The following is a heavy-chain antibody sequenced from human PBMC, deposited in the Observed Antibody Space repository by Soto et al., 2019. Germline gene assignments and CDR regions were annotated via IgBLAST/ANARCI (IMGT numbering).Heavy chain of an antibody. Sequence: QVQLQESGPGLVEPSGTLSLTCGVSGDSFSSSNWWTWIRQPPGKGLEWIGDILHTGHTDYSPSLRRRTTISIDPSKKEFSLHLTSVTATDTAVYYCARSPRRVDGKWFFDYWGPGALVTVSS. CDR2: ILHTGHT. V-gene: IGHV4-4*02. CDR1: GDSFSSSNW. J-gene: IGHJ4*02. CDR3: ARSPRRVDGKWFFDY. D-gene: IGHD3-22*01.